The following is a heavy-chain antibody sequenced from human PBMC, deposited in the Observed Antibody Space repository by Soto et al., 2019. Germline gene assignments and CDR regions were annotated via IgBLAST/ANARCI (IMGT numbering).Heavy chain of an antibody. CDR3: AREGTVTNLDAFDI. CDR1: GFTFSSYS. D-gene: IGHD4-17*01. Sequence: EVQLVESGGGLVKPGGSLRLSCAASGFTFSSYSMNWVRQAPGKGLEWVSSISSSSSYIYYADSVKGRFTISRDNAKNSLYLQMNRLRAEDTAMYYCAREGTVTNLDAFDIWGQGTMVTVSS. CDR2: ISSSSSYI. V-gene: IGHV3-21*01. J-gene: IGHJ3*02.